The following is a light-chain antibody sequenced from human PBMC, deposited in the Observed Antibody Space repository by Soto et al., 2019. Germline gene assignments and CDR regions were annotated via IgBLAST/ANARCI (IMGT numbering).Light chain of an antibody. CDR2: AAS. CDR1: QGIKND. J-gene: IGKJ2*01. V-gene: IGKV1-6*01. Sequence: AIQMNQSPSSLSASVGDRVTITCRASQGIKNDVAWYQQKPGKAPKLLIYAASSLQSGVPPRFSGSGSGTDFTLTISSLQPEDFATYYCLQDYNYPYTFGQGTKLEIE. CDR3: LQDYNYPYT.